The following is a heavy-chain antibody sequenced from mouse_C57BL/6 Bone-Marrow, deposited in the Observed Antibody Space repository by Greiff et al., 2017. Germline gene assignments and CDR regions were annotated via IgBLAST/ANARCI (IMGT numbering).Heavy chain of an antibody. Sequence: EVHLVESGGGLVKPGGSLKLSCAASGFTFSDYGMHWVRQAPEKGLEWVAYISSGSSTIYYADTVKGRFTISRDNAKNTLFLQMTSLRSEDTSMYYCALPWFAYWGQGTLVTVSA. CDR1: GFTFSDYG. J-gene: IGHJ3*01. CDR2: ISSGSSTI. CDR3: ALPWFAY. V-gene: IGHV5-17*01.